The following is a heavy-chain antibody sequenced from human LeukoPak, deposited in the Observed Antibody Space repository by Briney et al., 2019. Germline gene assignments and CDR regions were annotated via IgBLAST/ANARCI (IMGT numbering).Heavy chain of an antibody. J-gene: IGHJ6*03. CDR3: ARDRRYYDILTGYSRYYYMDV. Sequence: PSQTLSLTCTVSGGSISSGSYSWNWIRQPAGKGLEWIGRIYTSGSTNYNPSLKSRGTMSVDTSKNQFSLKLSSVTAADTAVYYCARDRRYYDILTGYSRYYYMDVWGKGTTVTVSS. CDR2: IYTSGST. V-gene: IGHV4-61*02. D-gene: IGHD3-9*01. CDR1: GGSISSGSYS.